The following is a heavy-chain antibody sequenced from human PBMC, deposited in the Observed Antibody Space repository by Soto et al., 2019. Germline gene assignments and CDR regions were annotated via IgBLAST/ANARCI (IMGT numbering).Heavy chain of an antibody. CDR2: INHSGST. Sequence: LSLTSTVYCGSFGGYCWSWIRQTPGKGLEWIGEINHSGSTNYNPSLKSRVTISVDTSKNQFSLKLSSVTAADTAVYYCARGRAGQLWFLPDFDYWGKGTLVTVSS. CDR1: CGSFGGYC. V-gene: IGHV4-34*01. J-gene: IGHJ4*02. D-gene: IGHD5-18*01. CDR3: ARGRAGQLWFLPDFDY.